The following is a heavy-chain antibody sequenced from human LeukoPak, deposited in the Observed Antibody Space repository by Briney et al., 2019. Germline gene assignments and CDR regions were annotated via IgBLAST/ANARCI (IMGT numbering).Heavy chain of an antibody. Sequence: PSQTLSLTCTVSGGSISSGSYYWSWIRQPAGKGLEWIGRIYTSGSTNYNPSLKSRVTISVDTSKNQFSLKLSSVTAADTAVYYCARSNYQYSSSWFGYYYYYMDVWGKGTTVTVSS. CDR1: GGSISSGSYY. D-gene: IGHD6-13*01. V-gene: IGHV4-61*02. J-gene: IGHJ6*03. CDR3: ARSNYQYSSSWFGYYYYYMDV. CDR2: IYTSGST.